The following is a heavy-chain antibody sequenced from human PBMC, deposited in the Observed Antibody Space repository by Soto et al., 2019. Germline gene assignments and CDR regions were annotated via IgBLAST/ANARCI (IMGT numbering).Heavy chain of an antibody. D-gene: IGHD4-17*01. J-gene: IGHJ5*02. CDR3: AKGNYGDYGGFDP. CDR2: IISTGVST. Sequence: EVQMLESGGGLVQPGGSLRLSCAASGFSFSSFAMTWVRQAPGKGLEWVSTIISTGVSTYYADSAKGRFTISRANSQNTLYLQMNRLRVEDMAVYYCAKGNYGDYGGFDPWGQGTLVTVSS. CDR1: GFSFSSFA. V-gene: IGHV3-23*01.